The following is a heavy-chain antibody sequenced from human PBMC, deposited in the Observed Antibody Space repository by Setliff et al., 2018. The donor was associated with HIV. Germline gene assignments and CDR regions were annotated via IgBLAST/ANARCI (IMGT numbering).Heavy chain of an antibody. J-gene: IGHJ4*02. CDR1: DGSIRSSDYY. CDR2: IFYSGRA. Sequence: SETLSLTCTVSDGSIRSSDYYWGWIRQSPGVGLEWIGSIFYSGRAYYNPSHKSRVTISVDTSKNQFSLRVNSVTAADTAVFYCARHRVITGSFDSWGQGTLVTVSS. D-gene: IGHD3-10*01. CDR3: ARHRVITGSFDS. V-gene: IGHV4-39*01.